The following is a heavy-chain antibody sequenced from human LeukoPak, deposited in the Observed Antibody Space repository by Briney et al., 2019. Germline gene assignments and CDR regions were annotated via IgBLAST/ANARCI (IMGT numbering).Heavy chain of an antibody. CDR3: ARKGADYYDSSGYYFTPFDY. D-gene: IGHD3-22*01. CDR1: GFTFSSYG. Sequence: GGSLRLSCAASGFTFSSYGMHWVRQAPGKGLEWVAFIRYDGSNKYYADSVKGRFTISRDNSKNTLYLQMNSLRAEDTAVYYCARKGADYYDSSGYYFTPFDYWGQGTLVTVSS. J-gene: IGHJ4*02. V-gene: IGHV3-30*02. CDR2: IRYDGSNK.